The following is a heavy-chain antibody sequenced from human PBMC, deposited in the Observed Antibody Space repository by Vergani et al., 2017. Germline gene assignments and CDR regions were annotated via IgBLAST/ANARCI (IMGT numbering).Heavy chain of an antibody. V-gene: IGHV3-33*01. Sequence: QVQLVESGGGVVQPGRSLRLSCAASGFTFNQYCMHWVRQAPGKGLEWVAVTWYDGNNKQYADSVKGRFTISRDNSKSTMYLQMNSLRDEDTGVYYCARDVRLLYNRFDPWGQGTLVTVSS. J-gene: IGHJ5*02. D-gene: IGHD1-14*01. CDR1: GFTFNQYC. CDR2: TWYDGNNK. CDR3: ARDVRLLYNRFDP.